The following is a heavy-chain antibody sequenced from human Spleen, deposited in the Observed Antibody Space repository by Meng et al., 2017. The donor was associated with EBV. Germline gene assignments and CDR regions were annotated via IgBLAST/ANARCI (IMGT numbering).Heavy chain of an antibody. V-gene: IGHV4-39*01. CDR2: LYYSGTT. CDR1: ISSISITFCY. Sequence: QDSGPGLGMPSEALALSGTVSISSISITFCYWPWICQPAGMGLECIVSLYYSGTTYSHPSLKSRASLSVDTSDNHFSLRLSSVTAADTAVYYCARQGCGGGSCYESRGKFDYWGHGTLVTVSS. CDR3: ARQGCGGGSCYESRGKFDY. D-gene: IGHD2-15*01. J-gene: IGHJ4*01.